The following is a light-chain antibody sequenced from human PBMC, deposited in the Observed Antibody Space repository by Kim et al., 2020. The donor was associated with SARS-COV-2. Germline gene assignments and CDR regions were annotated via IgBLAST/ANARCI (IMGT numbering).Light chain of an antibody. CDR1: QNIRND. J-gene: IGKJ5*01. CDR2: GAS. CDR3: LQHNSYPIT. V-gene: IGKV1-17*01. Sequence: ASVGDRVTITCRARQNIRNDLGWYQQNPGRAPKRLIYGASSLQSGVPSRFSGSGSETEFTLTISSLQPEDFATYFCLQHNSYPITFGQGTRLEIK.